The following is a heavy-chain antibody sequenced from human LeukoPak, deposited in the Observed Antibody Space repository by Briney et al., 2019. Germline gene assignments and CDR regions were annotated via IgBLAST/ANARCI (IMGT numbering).Heavy chain of an antibody. CDR2: ISMSSTYI. J-gene: IGHJ5*02. Sequence: GGSLRLSCAASGFTFFTYNMNWVRQAPGKGLEWVSSISMSSTYIYYADSVKGRFTISRDNAKNSLYLQMNSLRAEDTAVYYCARVRWSDRWGQGTLVTVSS. CDR1: GFTFFTYN. CDR3: ARVRWSDR. V-gene: IGHV3-21*01.